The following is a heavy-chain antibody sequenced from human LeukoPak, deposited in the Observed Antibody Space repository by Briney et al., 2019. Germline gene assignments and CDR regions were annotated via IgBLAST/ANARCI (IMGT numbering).Heavy chain of an antibody. D-gene: IGHD6-25*01. CDR1: AFTFSNYW. CDR3: ARLQFYNSGWYLAY. J-gene: IGHJ4*02. CDR2: INQDGSAK. Sequence: GGSLRLSCAASAFTFSNYWMTWVRQAPGKGLEWVANINQDGSAKYYVDSVKGRFTISRDGAKNSLYLQMNSLRAEDTAVYYCARLQFYNSGWYLAYWGQGTLVTVSS. V-gene: IGHV3-7*01.